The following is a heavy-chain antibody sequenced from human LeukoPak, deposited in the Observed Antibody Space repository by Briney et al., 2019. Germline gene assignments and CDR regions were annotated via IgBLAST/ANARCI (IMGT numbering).Heavy chain of an antibody. J-gene: IGHJ3*02. D-gene: IGHD4-23*01. Sequence: GGSLRLSCAASGFTVSSNHMSWVRQAPGKGLNWVSIIYSGGTTYYADSVKGRFTISRGNSKNTLYLQMNSLRAEDTAVYYCARDADYGGSPDAFDIWGRGTIVTVSS. CDR1: GFTVSSNH. CDR2: IYSGGTT. V-gene: IGHV3-53*01. CDR3: ARDADYGGSPDAFDI.